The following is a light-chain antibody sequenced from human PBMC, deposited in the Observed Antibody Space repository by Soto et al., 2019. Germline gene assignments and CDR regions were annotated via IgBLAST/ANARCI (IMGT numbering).Light chain of an antibody. CDR3: QQTYNMPFT. Sequence: DIQMTQSPSSLSASVGDRVTITCRASQSISRYLNWYQQKPGKAPKLLIYAASSLQGGVSSRFSGNESGTDFTLTISSLQPEDSATYYCQQTYNMPFTFGPGNKVYIK. CDR2: AAS. CDR1: QSISRY. J-gene: IGKJ3*01. V-gene: IGKV1-39*01.